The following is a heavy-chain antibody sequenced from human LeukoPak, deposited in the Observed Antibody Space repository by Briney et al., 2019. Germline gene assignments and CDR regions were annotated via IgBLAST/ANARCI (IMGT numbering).Heavy chain of an antibody. CDR1: GYSISSGYY. CDR3: ARQTGVDLFILP. V-gene: IGHV4-38-2*02. J-gene: IGHJ4*02. D-gene: IGHD3-3*01. CDR2: IYYSGNT. Sequence: SETLSLTCTVSGYSISSGYYWGWIRQPPGKGLEWVGSIYYSGNTYYNPSLKSRVTISVDTSKNQFSLKLTSVTAADTAVYYCARQTGVDLFILPGGRGTLVTVSS.